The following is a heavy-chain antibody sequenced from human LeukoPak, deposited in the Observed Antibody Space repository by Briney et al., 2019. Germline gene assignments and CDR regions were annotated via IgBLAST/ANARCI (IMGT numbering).Heavy chain of an antibody. Sequence: LETLSLTCTVSGGSVSSYYWTWIRQPPGKGLEWIGYIYYSGSTNYNPSLKSRVTISVDTSKNQFSLRLNSVTAADTAVYYCARSVVTLNWFDPWGQGTLVTVSS. CDR2: IYYSGST. CDR3: ARSVVTLNWFDP. D-gene: IGHD3-22*01. CDR1: GGSVSSYY. J-gene: IGHJ5*02. V-gene: IGHV4-59*02.